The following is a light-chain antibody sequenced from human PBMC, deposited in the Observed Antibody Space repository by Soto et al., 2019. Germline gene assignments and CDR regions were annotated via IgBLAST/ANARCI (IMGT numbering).Light chain of an antibody. CDR3: QQYNNWPWT. CDR1: QSVYSS. V-gene: IGKV3-15*01. Sequence: ETVVTQSPATLSVSPGERATLSCRASQSVYSSLAWYQHKPGQAPRLLIYGASTRATGIPARFSGSGSGTEFTLTISSLQSEDFAVYYCQQYNNWPWTFGQGTKVDIK. CDR2: GAS. J-gene: IGKJ1*01.